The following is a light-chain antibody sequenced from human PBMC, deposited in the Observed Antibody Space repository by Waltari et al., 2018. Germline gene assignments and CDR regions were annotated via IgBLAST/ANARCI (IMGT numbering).Light chain of an antibody. Sequence: DIQMTQSPSTLSASVGDRVTITCRASQRISNWLAWFPLNPGKAPKVLIYKASTLESGVPSRFSGSGSGTEFTLTISSLQPDDFATYYCQQYRNLWTFGQGTKVEIK. CDR3: QQYRNLWT. V-gene: IGKV1-5*03. CDR2: KAS. CDR1: QRISNW. J-gene: IGKJ1*01.